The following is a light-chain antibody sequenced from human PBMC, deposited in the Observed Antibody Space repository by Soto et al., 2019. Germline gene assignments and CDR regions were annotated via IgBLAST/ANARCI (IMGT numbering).Light chain of an antibody. J-gene: IGKJ5*01. CDR3: QQRSSWPPVT. V-gene: IGKV3D-15*01. CDR2: GAS. Sequence: EILRTQSPFTLSVSPGERATLFCRASQSVRSSLAWYQQKPGQAPRLLIYGASNRATGIPDRFSGSGSGTDFTLTISSLESEDFVVYYCQQRSSWPPVTFGQGTRLEIK. CDR1: QSVRSS.